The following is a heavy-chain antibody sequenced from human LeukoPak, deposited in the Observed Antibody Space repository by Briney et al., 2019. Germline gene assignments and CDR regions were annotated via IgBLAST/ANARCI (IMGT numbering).Heavy chain of an antibody. D-gene: IGHD6-13*01. Sequence: GGSLRLSCAASGFTFSSYGMSWVRQAPGKGLEWVSAISGSGGSTYYADSVKGRFTISRDNSKNTLYLQMNSLRAEDTAVYYCARDGIVSSWHYYYYYMDVWGKGTTVTVSS. V-gene: IGHV3-23*01. CDR2: ISGSGGST. J-gene: IGHJ6*03. CDR1: GFTFSSYG. CDR3: ARDGIVSSWHYYYYYMDV.